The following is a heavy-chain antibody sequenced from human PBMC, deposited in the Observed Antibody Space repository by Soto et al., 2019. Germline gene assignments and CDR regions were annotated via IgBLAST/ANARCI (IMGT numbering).Heavy chain of an antibody. V-gene: IGHV4-39*07. D-gene: IGHD2-2*01. CDR1: GGSFSSTSYY. CDR2: IYYSGST. CDR3: SRPWAPGSGCQYSDFDL. Sequence: QLRLQESGPGLVKPSATLSLTCTVSGGSFSSTSYYWGWIRQSPGQGLEWMGSIYYSGSTLPNPSHNRPITTFIDTIHNQISLEDISFPGPETALHYCSRPWAPGSGCQYSDFDLSGPGTLVTVSS. J-gene: IGHJ2*01.